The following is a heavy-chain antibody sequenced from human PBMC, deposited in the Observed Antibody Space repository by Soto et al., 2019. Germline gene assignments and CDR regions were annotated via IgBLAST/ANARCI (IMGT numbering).Heavy chain of an antibody. Sequence: EVQLLESGGGLVQPGGSLRLSCAASGFTFSSYAMSWVRQAPGKGLEWVSAISGSGGSTYYADSVKGRFTISRDNSKNTLYRQMNSLRAEDTAVYYCAKRYCTNGVCSLYAFDIWGQGTMVTVSS. CDR3: AKRYCTNGVCSLYAFDI. D-gene: IGHD2-8*01. CDR1: GFTFSSYA. J-gene: IGHJ3*02. V-gene: IGHV3-23*01. CDR2: ISGSGGST.